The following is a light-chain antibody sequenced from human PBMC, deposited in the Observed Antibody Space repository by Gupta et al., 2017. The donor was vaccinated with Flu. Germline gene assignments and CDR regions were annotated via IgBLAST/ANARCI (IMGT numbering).Light chain of an antibody. V-gene: IGKV3D-15*01. CDR2: GAS. CDR1: QSVRTN. J-gene: IGKJ5*01. CDR3: QQYNNWPFT. Sequence: PAPPSVSAGERASLSCWASQSVRTNLAWYQQKSCQAPRLLIYGASTSATGIPVRLSGSGSGTEFTLIINSLEFEDSAVSYCQQYNNWPFTFGQGTRLE.